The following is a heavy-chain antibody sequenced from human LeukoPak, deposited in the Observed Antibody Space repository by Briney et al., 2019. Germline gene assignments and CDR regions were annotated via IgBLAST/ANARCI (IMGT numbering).Heavy chain of an antibody. CDR2: INPNSGGT. V-gene: IGHV1-2*02. CDR1: GYTFTGYY. D-gene: IGHD3-3*01. J-gene: IGHJ4*02. CDR3: ARDRRFLEWLLYF. Sequence: GASVKVSCKASGYTFTGYYMHWVRQAPGQGLELMGWINPNSGGTNYAQKFQGRVTMTRDTSISTAYMELSRLRSDDTAVYYCARDRRFLEWLLYFWGQGTLVTVSS.